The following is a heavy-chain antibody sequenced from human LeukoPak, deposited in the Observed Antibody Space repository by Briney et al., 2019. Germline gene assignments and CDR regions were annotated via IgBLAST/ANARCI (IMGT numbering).Heavy chain of an antibody. CDR2: INHSGST. Sequence: SETLSLTCAVYGGSFSGYYWSWIRQPPGKGLEWIGEINHSGSTNYNPSLKSRVTISVDTSKNQFSLQLNSVIPEDTAVYYCARGPSGYHNTGGQGTLVTVSS. J-gene: IGHJ4*02. V-gene: IGHV4-34*01. CDR3: ARGPSGYHNT. CDR1: GGSFSGYY. D-gene: IGHD5-12*01.